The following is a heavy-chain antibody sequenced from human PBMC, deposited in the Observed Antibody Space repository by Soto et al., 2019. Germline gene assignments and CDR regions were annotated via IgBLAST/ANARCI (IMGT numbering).Heavy chain of an antibody. D-gene: IGHD2-21*01. CDR2: IYSSGST. CDR3: FFQAEDGIRDL. V-gene: IGHV4-59*04. Sequence: GKGLAWIGYIYSSGSTNYNPSLKSRVTISGDTSKNQFSLKLSSVPAADTAVYFFFFQAEDGIRDL. J-gene: IGHJ2*01.